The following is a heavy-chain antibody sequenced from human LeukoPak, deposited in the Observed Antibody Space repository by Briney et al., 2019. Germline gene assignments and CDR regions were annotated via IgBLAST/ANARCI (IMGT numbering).Heavy chain of an antibody. D-gene: IGHD3-22*01. J-gene: IGHJ4*02. CDR1: GFTFSSYG. V-gene: IGHV3-30*18. CDR2: ISYDGSNK. CDR3: AKGLLVVVITTSFDY. Sequence: GRSLRLSCAASGFTFSSYGMRWVRQAPGKGLEWVAVISYDGSNKYYADSVKGRFTISRDNSKNTLYLQMNSLRAEDTAVYYCAKGLLVVVITTSFDYWGQGTLVTVSS.